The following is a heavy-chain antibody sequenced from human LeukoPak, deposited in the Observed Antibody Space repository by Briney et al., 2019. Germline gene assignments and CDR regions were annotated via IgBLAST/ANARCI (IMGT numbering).Heavy chain of an antibody. V-gene: IGHV3-48*01. D-gene: IGHD6-19*01. Sequence: GGSLRLSCAASGFTFSSYGMTWVRQAPGKGLEWVSYISSSSSTIYYADSVKGRFTISRDNAKNSLYLQLNSLRAEDTAVYYCARAESSGWEYYFDYWGQGSLVTVSS. J-gene: IGHJ4*02. CDR3: ARAESSGWEYYFDY. CDR1: GFTFSSYG. CDR2: ISSSSSTI.